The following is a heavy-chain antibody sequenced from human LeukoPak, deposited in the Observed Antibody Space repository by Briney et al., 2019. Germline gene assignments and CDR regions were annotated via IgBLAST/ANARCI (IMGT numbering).Heavy chain of an antibody. Sequence: PSETLSLTCSASGGSLSGYYWNWSRQPAGKGLEWIGRIYTDGGTLYNPSLKSRVTMSVDTSKNQFSLKLTSVSAADTAVYYCARRVSEVAPTLRNGENWFDPWGRGTLVTVSS. V-gene: IGHV4-4*07. CDR2: IYTDGGT. D-gene: IGHD1-26*01. CDR1: GGSLSGYY. CDR3: ARRVSEVAPTLRNGENWFDP. J-gene: IGHJ5*02.